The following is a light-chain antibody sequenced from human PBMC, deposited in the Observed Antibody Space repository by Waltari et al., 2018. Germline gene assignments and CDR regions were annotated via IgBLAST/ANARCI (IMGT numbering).Light chain of an antibody. J-gene: IGLJ2*01. CDR1: SSDVGGYNY. CDR3: SSYTSSISLA. V-gene: IGLV2-14*01. Sequence: QSALTQPASVSGSPGQSITISCTGTSSDVGGYNYVSWYQQHPGRAPKLLIYEVSNRPSGTANRFSGAKSGNTASLTISGLQAEDEADYYCSSYTSSISLAFGGGTKLTVL. CDR2: EVS.